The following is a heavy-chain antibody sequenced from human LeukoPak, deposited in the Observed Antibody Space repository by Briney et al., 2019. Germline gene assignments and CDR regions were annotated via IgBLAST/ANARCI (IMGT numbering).Heavy chain of an antibody. J-gene: IGHJ3*02. Sequence: VASVKVSCKASGYTFTSYYMHWVRQAPGQGLEWMGIINPSGGSTSYAQKFQGRVTMTRDMSTSTVYMELSSLRSEDTAVYYCARDLYYGSGSYYNVGRAFDIWGQGTMVTVSS. CDR3: ARDLYYGSGSYYNVGRAFDI. CDR1: GYTFTSYY. D-gene: IGHD3-10*01. CDR2: INPSGGST. V-gene: IGHV1-46*01.